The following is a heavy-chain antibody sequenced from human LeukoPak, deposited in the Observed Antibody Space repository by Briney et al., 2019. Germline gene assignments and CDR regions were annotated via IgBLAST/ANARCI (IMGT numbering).Heavy chain of an antibody. Sequence: GGSLRLSCAASGFTFSSYGMHWVRQAPGKGLEWVAVISYDGSNKYYAASVKGRFTISRDNSKNTLYLQMNSLRAEDTAVYYCAKDRRYYGSGSYMDYWGQGTLVTVSS. CDR1: GFTFSSYG. V-gene: IGHV3-30*18. J-gene: IGHJ4*02. D-gene: IGHD3-10*01. CDR3: AKDRRYYGSGSYMDY. CDR2: ISYDGSNK.